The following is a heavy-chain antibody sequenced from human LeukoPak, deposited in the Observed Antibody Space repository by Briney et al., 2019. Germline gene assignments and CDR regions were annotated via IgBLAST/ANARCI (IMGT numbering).Heavy chain of an antibody. V-gene: IGHV1-46*01. Sequence: ASVKVSCKASGYTFTSYYMHWVRQAPGQGLEWMGIINPSGGSTSYAQKFQGRVTMTRDMSTSTVYMELSSLRSEDTAVYYCARGVTGRYCSSPSCRWRAWFDPWGQGTLVTVSS. J-gene: IGHJ5*02. CDR1: GYTFTSYY. D-gene: IGHD2-2*01. CDR2: INPSGGST. CDR3: ARGVTGRYCSSPSCRWRAWFDP.